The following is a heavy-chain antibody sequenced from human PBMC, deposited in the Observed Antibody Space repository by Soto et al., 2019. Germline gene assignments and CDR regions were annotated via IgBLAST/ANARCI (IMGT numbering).Heavy chain of an antibody. Sequence: QVQLVQSGAEVKKPGASVKVSCKASGYTFTSYGISWVRQAPGQGLEWMGWISAYNGNTNYAQKLQGRVTMTTDTPTSPTSMEPTSLSSDDTALYSFATDSPPSDYWGQVTLVTVSS. CDR2: ISAYNGNT. V-gene: IGHV1-18*01. CDR3: ATDSPPSDY. J-gene: IGHJ4*02. CDR1: GYTFTSYG.